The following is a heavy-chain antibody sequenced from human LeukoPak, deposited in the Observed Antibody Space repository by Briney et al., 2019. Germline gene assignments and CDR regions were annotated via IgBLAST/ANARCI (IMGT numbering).Heavy chain of an antibody. CDR2: ISGSGGST. D-gene: IGHD3-10*01. V-gene: IGHV3-23*01. Sequence: GGSLRLSCAASGFTFSSYAMSWVRQAPGKGLEWVSAISGSGGSTHYADSVKGRFTISRNNSKNTLYLEMNSLRAEDTAVYYCARWPWFEGAFDIWGQGTMVTVSS. CDR1: GFTFSSYA. J-gene: IGHJ3*02. CDR3: ARWPWFEGAFDI.